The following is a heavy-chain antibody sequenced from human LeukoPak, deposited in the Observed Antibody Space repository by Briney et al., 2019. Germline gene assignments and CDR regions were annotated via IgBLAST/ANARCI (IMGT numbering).Heavy chain of an antibody. CDR2: ISGSGGST. CDR1: GFTFSSYA. CDR3: AKDEGDIVVVVAASPFDY. D-gene: IGHD2-15*01. Sequence: PGGSLRLSCAASGFTFSSYAMSWVRQAPGKGLEWVSAISGSGGSTYYADSVKGRFTISRDNSKNTLYLQMNSLRAEDTAVYYCAKDEGDIVVVVAASPFDYRGQGTLVTVSS. J-gene: IGHJ4*02. V-gene: IGHV3-23*01.